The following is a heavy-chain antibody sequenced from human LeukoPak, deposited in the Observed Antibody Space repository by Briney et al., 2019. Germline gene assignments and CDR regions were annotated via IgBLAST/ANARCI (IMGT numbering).Heavy chain of an antibody. Sequence: SQTLSLTCTVSGGSISSGGYYWSWIRQHPGKGLEWIGYIYYSGSTYYNPSLKSRVTISVDTSKNQFSLKLSSVTAADTAVYYCARLGTYVSSGLEYFQHWGQGTLVTVSS. CDR2: IYYSGST. CDR1: GGSISSGGYY. V-gene: IGHV4-31*03. CDR3: ARLGTYVSSGLEYFQH. J-gene: IGHJ1*01. D-gene: IGHD3-22*01.